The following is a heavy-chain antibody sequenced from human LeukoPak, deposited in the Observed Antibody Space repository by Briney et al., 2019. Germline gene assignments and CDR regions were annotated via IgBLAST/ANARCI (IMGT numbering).Heavy chain of an antibody. J-gene: IGHJ4*02. D-gene: IGHD2-2*01. V-gene: IGHV3-23*01. CDR2: IRGNGDST. Sequence: GGSLRLSCAASGFTFSSYAMSWVRQAPGKGLEWVSAIRGNGDSTFYADSVKGRVTISRDNSNNALHLQMNSLRVEDTAVYYCAKYGPCGSTRCCRYFDYWGQGTLVTVSS. CDR1: GFTFSSYA. CDR3: AKYGPCGSTRCCRYFDY.